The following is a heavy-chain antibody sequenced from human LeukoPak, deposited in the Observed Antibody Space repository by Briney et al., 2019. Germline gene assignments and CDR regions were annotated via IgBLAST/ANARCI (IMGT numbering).Heavy chain of an antibody. D-gene: IGHD4-17*01. Sequence: GGSLRLSCAASGFTFSDYYMSWIRQAPGKGLEWVSYISSSSSYTNYADSVKGRFTISRDNAKNSLYLQMTSLRVEDTAVYYCAKTYGHFDDWGQGTLVTVSS. J-gene: IGHJ4*02. CDR3: AKTYGHFDD. CDR1: GFTFSDYY. CDR2: ISSSSSYT. V-gene: IGHV3-11*06.